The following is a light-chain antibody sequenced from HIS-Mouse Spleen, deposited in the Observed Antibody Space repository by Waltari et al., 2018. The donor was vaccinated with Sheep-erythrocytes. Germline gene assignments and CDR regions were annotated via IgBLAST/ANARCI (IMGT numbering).Light chain of an antibody. CDR1: KLGANY. V-gene: IGLV3-1*01. CDR3: QAWDSSTAV. J-gene: IGLJ2*01. CDR2: QDS. Sequence: YELTQPPSVAVSRGQPASLPSSGAKLGANYACGYRQKPGQSPVLVIYQDSKRPSGIPERFSGSNSGNTATLTVSGTQAMDEADDYCQAWDSSTAVFGGGTKLTVL.